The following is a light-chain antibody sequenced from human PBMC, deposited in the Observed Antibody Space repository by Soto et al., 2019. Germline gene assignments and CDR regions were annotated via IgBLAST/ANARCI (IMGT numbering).Light chain of an antibody. CDR1: SWDVGAYYY. CDR2: DVD. V-gene: IGLV2-14*03. J-gene: IGLJ1*01. Sequence: QSALTQPASVSGSPGQSITISCTGTSWDVGAYYYASCYLQYPDKAPQLLIYDVDHQPSGVSSRFSGSKSGNTASLTISWLQAEDEGDYYCCSYADGSIYVFGTGTKLTVL. CDR3: CSYADGSIYV.